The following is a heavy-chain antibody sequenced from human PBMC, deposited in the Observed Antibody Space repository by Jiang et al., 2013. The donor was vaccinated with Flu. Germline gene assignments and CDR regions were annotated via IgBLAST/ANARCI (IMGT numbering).Heavy chain of an antibody. CDR1: YAFTSFY. J-gene: IGHJ4*02. CDR3: AICLGELSPLDY. D-gene: IGHD3-16*02. Sequence: YAFTSFYIAWVRQLPGRGLEWMGIIYPGDSDTKYSPSFQGQVTISVDKSISTAYLQWSSLKASDTAMYYCAICLGELSPLDYWGQGTLVTVSS. V-gene: IGHV5-51*01. CDR2: IYPGDSDT.